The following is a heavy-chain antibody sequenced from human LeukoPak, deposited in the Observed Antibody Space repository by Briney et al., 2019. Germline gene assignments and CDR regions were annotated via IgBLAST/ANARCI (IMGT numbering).Heavy chain of an antibody. CDR1: GFTFSSYS. Sequence: GGSLRLSCAASGFTFSSYSMNWVRQAPGKGLEWVSYISSSSSTIYYADSVKGRFTISRDNAKNSLYLQMNSLRAEDTAVYYCVRDVAPYYYDSSGYYYWGQGTLVTVSS. CDR3: VRDVAPYYYDSSGYYY. CDR2: ISSSSSTI. V-gene: IGHV3-48*01. D-gene: IGHD3-22*01. J-gene: IGHJ4*02.